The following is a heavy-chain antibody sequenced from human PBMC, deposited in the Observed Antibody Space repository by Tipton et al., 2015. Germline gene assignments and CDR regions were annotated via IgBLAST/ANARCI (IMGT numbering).Heavy chain of an antibody. CDR2: IDYSGST. D-gene: IGHD5-24*01. CDR1: GGSISSYY. J-gene: IGHJ4*02. V-gene: IGHV4-59*01. CDR3: ARAGMAHFDY. Sequence: TLSLTCTVSGGSISSYYWSWIRQSPGKGLEWIGYIDYSGSTRYNPSLKSRLTMSVDTSKKQFSLVLSSVTAADTAVYYCARAGMAHFDYWGQGTLVTVSS.